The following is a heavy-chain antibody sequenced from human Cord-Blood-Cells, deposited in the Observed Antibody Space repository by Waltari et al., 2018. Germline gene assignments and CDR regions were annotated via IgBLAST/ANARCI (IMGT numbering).Heavy chain of an antibody. Sequence: QVQLVQSGPEVKKPGASVKASCKASGYTFTSYDMLWVRQAPGQGLAWMGRIIPSGGSTSYAQKFKGRVTMTRDTSTSTVYMELSSLRYEDTAVYYCAREMGFDYWGQGTLVTVSS. CDR2: IIPSGGST. CDR1: GYTFTSYD. D-gene: IGHD1-26*01. V-gene: IGHV1-46*01. J-gene: IGHJ4*02. CDR3: AREMGFDY.